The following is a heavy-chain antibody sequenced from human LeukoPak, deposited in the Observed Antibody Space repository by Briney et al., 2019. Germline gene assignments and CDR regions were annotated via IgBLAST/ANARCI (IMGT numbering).Heavy chain of an antibody. V-gene: IGHV3-23*01. CDR1: GFTFSSYA. CDR2: ISGSGGST. Sequence: GGSLRLSCAASGFTFSSYAMSWVRQAPGKGLEWVSAISGSGGSTYYADSVKGRFTISRDNSKNTLYLQMNSLRAEDTAVYYCAKVPYYGDYIGYYFDYWSQGTLVTVSS. CDR3: AKVPYYGDYIGYYFDY. D-gene: IGHD4-17*01. J-gene: IGHJ4*02.